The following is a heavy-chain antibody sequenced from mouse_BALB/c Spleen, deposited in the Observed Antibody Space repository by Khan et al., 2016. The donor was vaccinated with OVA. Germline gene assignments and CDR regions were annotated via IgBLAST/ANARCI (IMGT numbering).Heavy chain of an antibody. CDR3: ARSVTITTVVATDFDY. J-gene: IGHJ2*01. Sequence: QESGPGLVKPSQSLSLTCTVTGYSITSDYAWNWIRQFPGNKLEWMGYISYSGRTSYNPSLKSRISITRDTSKNQFFLQLNSVTTEDTATYYCARSVTITTVVATDFDYWGQGTTLTVSS. CDR1: GYSITSDYA. CDR2: ISYSGRT. V-gene: IGHV3-2*02. D-gene: IGHD1-1*01.